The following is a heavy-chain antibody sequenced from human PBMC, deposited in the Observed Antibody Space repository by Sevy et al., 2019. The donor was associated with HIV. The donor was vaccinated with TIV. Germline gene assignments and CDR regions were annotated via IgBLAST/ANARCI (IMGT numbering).Heavy chain of an antibody. J-gene: IGHJ4*02. CDR3: AKGSGGAGSYYDS. CDR1: GFTFDDYA. CDR2: IDWDGRSK. V-gene: IGHV3-43D*04. D-gene: IGHD3-10*01. Sequence: GSLRLSCAASGFTFDDYAMHWVRQAPGKGLEWVSRIDWDGRSKYYADSVKGRFTISRDNSKNSLYLQMNSLRAEDSALYYCAKGSGGAGSYYDSWGQGTLVTVSS.